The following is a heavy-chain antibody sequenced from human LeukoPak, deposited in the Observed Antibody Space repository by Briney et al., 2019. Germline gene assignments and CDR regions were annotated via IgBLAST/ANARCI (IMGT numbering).Heavy chain of an antibody. V-gene: IGHV3-30-3*01. CDR3: AKDLFSGEADYFDY. J-gene: IGHJ4*02. Sequence: GRSLRLSCAASEFIFGSYTMHWVRQVPGKGLEWVAIISYDGSNKYYADSVKGRFTISRDNSKNTLYLQMNSLRAEDTAVYYCAKDLFSGEADYFDYWGQGTLVTVSS. CDR1: EFIFGSYT. CDR2: ISYDGSNK. D-gene: IGHD2-21*01.